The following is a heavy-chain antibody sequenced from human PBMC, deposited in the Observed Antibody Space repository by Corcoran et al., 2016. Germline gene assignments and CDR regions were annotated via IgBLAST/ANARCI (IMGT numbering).Heavy chain of an antibody. D-gene: IGHD6-19*01. CDR1: GFTFDDYA. V-gene: IGHV3-43D*03. J-gene: IGHJ6*02. Sequence: EVQLVESWGVVVQPGGSLSLSCAASGFTFDDYAMHWGRQAPGKGLAWVSLISWDGGSTYYADSVKGRFTNARYHSKNSLYLQMKSLRAEDTALDDCAKDMGSGPDPRDYYGMDVWGQGTTVTGS. CDR3: AKDMGSGPDPRDYYGMDV. CDR2: ISWDGGST.